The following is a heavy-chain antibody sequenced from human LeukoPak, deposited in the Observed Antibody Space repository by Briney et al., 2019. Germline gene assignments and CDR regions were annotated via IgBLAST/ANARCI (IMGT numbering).Heavy chain of an antibody. CDR3: ARQFPDSSSSYDYYYYMDV. CDR1: GYSISSGYY. V-gene: IGHV4-38-2*01. Sequence: SVTLPLTCAVSGYSISSGYYWGWARQPPGKGLEWVGIIYHSGSTYYNPSLKSRLTISVDTSKNQFSLKLSSVTAADTAVYYCARQFPDSSSSYDYYYYMDVWGKGTTVTVSS. D-gene: IGHD6-13*01. CDR2: IYHSGST. J-gene: IGHJ6*03.